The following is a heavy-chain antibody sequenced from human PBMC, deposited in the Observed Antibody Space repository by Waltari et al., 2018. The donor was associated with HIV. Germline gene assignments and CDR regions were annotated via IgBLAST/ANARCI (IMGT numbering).Heavy chain of an antibody. CDR2: IYYSGTT. V-gene: IGHV4-59*01. Sequence: QVQLQESGPGLVKPSETLSLTCSVSGGSISSYFWSWIRQPPGKGLEWIGYIYYSGTTNYNPSLKSRVTISGDTSKNQFSLKLSAVTAADTAVYYCARRGIAAAGTWYFDLWGRGTLVTVSS. J-gene: IGHJ2*01. CDR1: GGSISSYF. D-gene: IGHD6-13*01. CDR3: ARRGIAAAGTWYFDL.